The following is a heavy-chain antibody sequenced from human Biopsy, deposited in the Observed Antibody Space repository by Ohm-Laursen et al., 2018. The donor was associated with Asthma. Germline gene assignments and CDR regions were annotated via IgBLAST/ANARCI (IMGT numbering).Heavy chain of an antibody. Sequence: SLRLSCTASGFTFSSYGMHWVRQAPGKGLEWVAVISYDGNHKFYEDSVKGRFTISRDNAKNSLYLQMQSLRPEDTAFYYCAKSADYYDSTDYLGFWGRGTLVTVSS. CDR1: GFTFSSYG. J-gene: IGHJ4*01. D-gene: IGHD3-22*01. CDR3: AKSADYYDSTDYLGF. V-gene: IGHV3-30*18. CDR2: ISYDGNHK.